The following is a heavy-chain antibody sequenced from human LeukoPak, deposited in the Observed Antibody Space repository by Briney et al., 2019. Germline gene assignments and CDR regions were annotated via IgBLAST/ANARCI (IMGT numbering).Heavy chain of an antibody. CDR3: ARDWYGSGSYYNVLDY. CDR1: GFTFSDYY. D-gene: IGHD3-10*01. Sequence: GGSLRLSCAASGFTFSDYYMSWIRQAPGKGLEWVSYISSSGSTIYYADSVKGRFTISRDNAKNSLYLQMNSLRAEDTAVYYCARDWYGSGSYYNVLDYWGQGTLVTVSS. J-gene: IGHJ4*02. CDR2: ISSSGSTI. V-gene: IGHV3-11*01.